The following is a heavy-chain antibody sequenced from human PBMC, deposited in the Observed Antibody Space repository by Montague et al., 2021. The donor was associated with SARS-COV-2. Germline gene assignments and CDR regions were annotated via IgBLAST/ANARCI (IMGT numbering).Heavy chain of an antibody. Sequence: SLRLSCAASGFTFTNYAMHWVRQAPGKGLEWVAVISYDETNKYYADSVKGRFTISRDNSKNTLYLQMTSLRAADTAVYYCARTLGTTAYYYYGLDVWGQGTTVTVSS. CDR2: ISYDETNK. D-gene: IGHD1-1*01. J-gene: IGHJ6*02. CDR3: ARTLGTTAYYYYGLDV. V-gene: IGHV3-30*04. CDR1: GFTFTNYA.